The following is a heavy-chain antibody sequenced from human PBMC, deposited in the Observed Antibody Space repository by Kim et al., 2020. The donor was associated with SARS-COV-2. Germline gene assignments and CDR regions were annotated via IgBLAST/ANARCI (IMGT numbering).Heavy chain of an antibody. D-gene: IGHD1-26*01. V-gene: IGHV3-30*15. Sequence: VKGRLTTSRDKSKNTLDLQMSSLRVEDTAVYYCARPFSGSYYGSFDYWGQGTPVTVSS. J-gene: IGHJ4*02. CDR3: ARPFSGSYYGSFDY.